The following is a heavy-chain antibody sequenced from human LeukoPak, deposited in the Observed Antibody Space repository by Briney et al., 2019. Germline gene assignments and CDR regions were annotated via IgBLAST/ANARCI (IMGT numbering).Heavy chain of an antibody. CDR3: ARRRYSSSWPKSIVY. CDR1: GGSFSGYY. CDR2: INHSGST. V-gene: IGHV4-34*01. Sequence: PSETLSLTCAVYGGSFSGYYWSWIRQPPGKGLEWIGEINHSGSTNYNPSLKSRVTISVDTSKNQFSLKLSSVTAADTAVYYCARRRYSSSWPKSIVYWGQGTLVTVSS. D-gene: IGHD6-13*01. J-gene: IGHJ4*02.